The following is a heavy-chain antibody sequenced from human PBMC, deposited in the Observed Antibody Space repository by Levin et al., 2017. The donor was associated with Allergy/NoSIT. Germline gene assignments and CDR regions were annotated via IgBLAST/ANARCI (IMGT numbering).Heavy chain of an antibody. CDR3: AKGINWNDEGFDY. CDR2: ISGSGGST. Sequence: PGGSLRLSCAASGFTFSSYAMSWVRQAPGKGLEWVSAISGSGGSTYYADSVKGRFTITRDNSKNTLYLQMNSLRAEDTAVYYCAKGINWNDEGFDYWGQGTLVTVSS. V-gene: IGHV3-23*01. J-gene: IGHJ4*02. CDR1: GFTFSSYA. D-gene: IGHD1-20*01.